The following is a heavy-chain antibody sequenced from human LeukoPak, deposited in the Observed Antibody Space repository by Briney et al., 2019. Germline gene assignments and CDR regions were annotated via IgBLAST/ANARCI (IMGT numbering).Heavy chain of an antibody. CDR2: IIPIFGTA. Sequence: ASVKVSCKASGGTFSSYATSWVRQAPGQGLEWMGGIIPIFGTANYAQKFQGRVTITADKSTSTAYMELSSLRSEDTAVYYCARVERGEFIDYWGQGTLVTVSS. V-gene: IGHV1-69*06. J-gene: IGHJ4*02. CDR3: ARVERGEFIDY. CDR1: GGTFSSYA. D-gene: IGHD1-1*01.